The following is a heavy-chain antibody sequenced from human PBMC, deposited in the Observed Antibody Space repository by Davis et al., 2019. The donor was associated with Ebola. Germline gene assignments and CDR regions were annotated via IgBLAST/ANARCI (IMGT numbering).Heavy chain of an antibody. J-gene: IGHJ6*02. V-gene: IGHV1-8*01. CDR3: ARESIAARRTYYGMDV. Sequence: ASVTVSCKASGYTFTSYDINWVRQATGQGLEWMGWLNPNSGNTGYAQKFQGRVTMTRNTSISTAYMELSSLRSEDTAVYYCARESIAARRTYYGMDVWGQGTTVTVSS. CDR2: LNPNSGNT. D-gene: IGHD6-6*01. CDR1: GYTFTSYD.